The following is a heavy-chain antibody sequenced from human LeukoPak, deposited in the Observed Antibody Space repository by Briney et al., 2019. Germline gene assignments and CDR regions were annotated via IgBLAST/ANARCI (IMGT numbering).Heavy chain of an antibody. Sequence: PGGSLRLSCAASGFTFFSYEMNWVRQAPGKGLEWVSYISSSGSTIYYADSVKGRFTISRDNAKNSLYLQMNSLRAEDTAVYYCARAGRSLQRSVWFDPWGPGTLVIVSS. CDR3: ARAGRSLQRSVWFDP. CDR1: GFTFFSYE. D-gene: IGHD1-26*01. V-gene: IGHV3-48*03. CDR2: ISSSGSTI. J-gene: IGHJ5*02.